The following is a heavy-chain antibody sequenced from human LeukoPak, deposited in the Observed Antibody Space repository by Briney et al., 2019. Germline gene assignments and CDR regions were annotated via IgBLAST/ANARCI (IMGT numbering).Heavy chain of an antibody. V-gene: IGHV3-33*01. CDR3: ARKWGDHFDWLHDD. CDR1: GFTFSSYG. J-gene: IGHJ4*02. D-gene: IGHD3-9*01. CDR2: IWYDGSNR. Sequence: GGSLRLSCAASGFTFSSYGMHWVRQAPGRGLEWVAIIWYDGSNRYYADSVKGRFTISRYNSKNTFYLQMNSVRAEDTAVYYCARKWGDHFDWLHDDWGQGTLVTVSS.